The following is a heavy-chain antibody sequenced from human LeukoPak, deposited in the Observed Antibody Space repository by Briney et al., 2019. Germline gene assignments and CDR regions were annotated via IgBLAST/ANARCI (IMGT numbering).Heavy chain of an antibody. CDR3: ARYCGGDWRQEYYFDY. J-gene: IGHJ4*02. D-gene: IGHD2-21*02. Sequence: SETLSLTCTVAGGSISSGGYYWGWIRQHPGKGLEWIGYIYYSGSTYYNPSLKSRVTISVDTSKNQFSLKLSSVAAADTAVYYCARYCGGDWRQEYYFDYWGQGTLVTVSS. CDR2: IYYSGST. V-gene: IGHV4-31*03. CDR1: GGSISSGGYY.